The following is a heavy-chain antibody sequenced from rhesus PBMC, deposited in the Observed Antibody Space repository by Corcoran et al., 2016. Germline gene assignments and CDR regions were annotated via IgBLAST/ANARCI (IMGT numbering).Heavy chain of an antibody. CDR2: INPSNGNT. D-gene: IGHD2-15*01. V-gene: IGHV1-200*01. J-gene: IGHJ4*01. Sequence: QVQLVQSVAEVKKPGTSVKLSCNSSGYTFTSSYINWVRQAPGQVLEWMGGINPSNGNTGYAQKFQGRVTMTRDTSTSTAYMELNSLRSEDTAVYYCARGNIVVVLTAPPFDYWGQGVLVTVSS. CDR3: ARGNIVVVLTAPPFDY. CDR1: GYTFTSSY.